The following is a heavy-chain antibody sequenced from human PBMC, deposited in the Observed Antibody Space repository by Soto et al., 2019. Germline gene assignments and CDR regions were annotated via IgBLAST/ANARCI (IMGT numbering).Heavy chain of an antibody. Sequence: QVQLVESGGGVVQPGTSLRLSCEASGFTFSGFGMHWVRQAPGKGLEWVAVIWYDGSKKYYADCVKGRFTISRDNSKNGLLLQWNSLRAEDTAVYYGARGRGGSYGCSSAHFDIWGQGTLVTVSS. CDR2: IWYDGSKK. J-gene: IGHJ3*02. CDR1: GFTFSGFG. D-gene: IGHD2-15*01. V-gene: IGHV3-33*01. CDR3: ARGRGGSYGCSSAHFDI.